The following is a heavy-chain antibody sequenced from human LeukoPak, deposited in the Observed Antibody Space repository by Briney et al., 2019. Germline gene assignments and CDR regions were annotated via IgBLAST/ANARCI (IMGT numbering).Heavy chain of an antibody. CDR3: ARDSPALLSGSNLGAIYGMDV. CDR1: GGTFSTYA. V-gene: IGHV1-69*01. Sequence: TVKVSCKASGGTFSTYAISWVRQARGQGLDWMGGIIPIFGTIKYAQKFKGRVTITADESTSTAYMELNSLRSEDTAVYYCARDSPALLSGSNLGAIYGMDVWGQGTTVTVSS. D-gene: IGHD1-26*01. J-gene: IGHJ6*02. CDR2: IIPIFGTI.